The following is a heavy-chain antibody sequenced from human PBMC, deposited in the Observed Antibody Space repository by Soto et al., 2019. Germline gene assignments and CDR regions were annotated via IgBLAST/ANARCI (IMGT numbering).Heavy chain of an antibody. CDR1: GGTFSSYA. Sequence: QVPLVQSGAEVKTPGSSVKVSCKASGGTFSSYAISWVRKAPGQGLEWMGGILAILGKANYAEKFQGRVTITADESTSPAYMELSSLRTEDTAVYYCARERGGAIIVGVTGTFDVWGQGTLVTVSS. J-gene: IGHJ3*01. V-gene: IGHV1-69*01. D-gene: IGHD3-22*01. CDR3: ARERGGAIIVGVTGTFDV. CDR2: ILAILGKA.